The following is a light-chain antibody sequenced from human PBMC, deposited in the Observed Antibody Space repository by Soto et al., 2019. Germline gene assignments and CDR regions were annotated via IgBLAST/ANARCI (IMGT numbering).Light chain of an antibody. V-gene: IGKV1-17*01. CDR2: AAS. CDR1: QGIRND. CDR3: QQYGSSGT. J-gene: IGKJ1*01. Sequence: DIQMTQSPSSLSASVGDRVTITFRASQGIRNDLAWYQQKPGKAPKRLIYAASSLQSGVPSRFSGSGSGTDFTLTISRLEPEDFAVYYCQQYGSSGTFGQGTKVDI.